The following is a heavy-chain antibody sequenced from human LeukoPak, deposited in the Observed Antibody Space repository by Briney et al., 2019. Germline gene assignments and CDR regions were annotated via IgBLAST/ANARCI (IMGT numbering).Heavy chain of an antibody. J-gene: IGHJ6*03. CDR3: AKHPYCSSTSCYRRDYYYYYYMDV. D-gene: IGHD2-2*01. CDR2: ISSSGGST. V-gene: IGHV3-23*01. Sequence: PGGTLRLSCAASGFTFSSYAMSWVRQAPGKGLEWVSAISSSGGSTYYADSVKGRFTISRDNSKNTLYLQMNSLRAEDTAVYYCAKHPYCSSTSCYRRDYYYYYYMDVWGKGTTVTVSS. CDR1: GFTFSSYA.